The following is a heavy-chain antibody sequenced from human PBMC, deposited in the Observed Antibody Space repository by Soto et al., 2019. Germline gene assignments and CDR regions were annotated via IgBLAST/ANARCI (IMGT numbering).Heavy chain of an antibody. D-gene: IGHD6-13*01. CDR1: GFTFSSYA. V-gene: IGHV3-23*01. J-gene: IGHJ4*02. CDR2: ISGSGGST. Sequence: GGSLRLSCAASGFTFSSYAMSWVRQAPGKGLEWVSAISGSGGSTYYADSVKGRFTISRDNSKNTLYLQMNSLRAEDTAVYYCEKSQAYDISAAAGTTYRGQGTLVPVS. CDR3: EKSQAYDISAAAGTTY.